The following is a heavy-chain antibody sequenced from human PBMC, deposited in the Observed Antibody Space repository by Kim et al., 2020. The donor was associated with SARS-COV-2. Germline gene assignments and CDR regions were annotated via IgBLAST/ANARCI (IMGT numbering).Heavy chain of an antibody. V-gene: IGHV4-34*01. D-gene: IGHD3-22*01. CDR1: GGSFSGYY. CDR3: ARDYDSSGYYYV. J-gene: IGHJ4*02. CDR2: INHSGST. Sequence: SETLSLTCAVYGGSFSGYYWSWIRQPPGKGLEWIGEINHSGSTNYNPSLKSRVTISVDTSKNQFSLKLSSVTAADTAVYYCARDYDSSGYYYVWGQGTLV.